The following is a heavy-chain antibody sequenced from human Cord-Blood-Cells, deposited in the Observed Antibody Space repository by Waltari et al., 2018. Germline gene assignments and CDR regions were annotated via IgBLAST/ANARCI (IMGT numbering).Heavy chain of an antibody. Sequence: QVQLVESGGGVVQPGRSLRLSCAASGFTFSSYGTHWVRQAPGKGLEWGAVILYDGSNKYYADSVKGRFTISRDNSKNTLYLQMNSLRAEDTAVYYCAGSSGWYNWFDPWGQGTLVTVSS. CDR1: GFTFSSYG. CDR2: ILYDGSNK. CDR3: AGSSGWYNWFDP. J-gene: IGHJ5*02. V-gene: IGHV3-33*01. D-gene: IGHD6-19*01.